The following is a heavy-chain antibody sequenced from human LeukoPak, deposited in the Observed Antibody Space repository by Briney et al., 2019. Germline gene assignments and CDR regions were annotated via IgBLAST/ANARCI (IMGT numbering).Heavy chain of an antibody. CDR3: AKVYLVMVRGVLPFDY. CDR2: ISGSGGST. Sequence: PGGSLRLSCAASGFTFSSYAVSWVRQAPGKGLEWVSAISGSGGSTYYADSVKGRFTISRDNSKNTLYLQMNSLRAEDTAVYYCAKVYLVMVRGVLPFDYWGQGTLVTVSS. D-gene: IGHD3-10*01. V-gene: IGHV3-23*01. J-gene: IGHJ4*02. CDR1: GFTFSSYA.